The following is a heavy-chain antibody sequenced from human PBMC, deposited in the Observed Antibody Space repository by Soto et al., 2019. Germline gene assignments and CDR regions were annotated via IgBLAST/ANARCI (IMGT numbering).Heavy chain of an antibody. CDR1: GFTFSSYG. Sequence: QVQLVESGGGVVQPGRSLRLSCAASGFTFSSYGMHWVRQAPGKGLEWVAVISYDGSNKYYADSVKGRFTISRDNSKNTLYLQMNSLRAEDTAVYYCAKGRSSGWSAHNYWGQGTLVTVSS. CDR2: ISYDGSNK. D-gene: IGHD6-19*01. J-gene: IGHJ4*02. CDR3: AKGRSSGWSAHNY. V-gene: IGHV3-30*18.